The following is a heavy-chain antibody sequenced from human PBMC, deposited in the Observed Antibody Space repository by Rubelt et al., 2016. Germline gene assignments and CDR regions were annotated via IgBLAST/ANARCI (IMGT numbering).Heavy chain of an antibody. CDR1: EFTSSNYA. CDR2: ISIGGGGT. V-gene: IGHV3-23*01. D-gene: IGHD1-26*01. J-gene: IGHJ4*02. Sequence: EVQLLESGGGLVQPGGSLRLSCTVSEFTSSNYAMNWVRQAPGKGLEWVSGISIGGGGTKYADSVKGRFTISRDHSRNTLYLQINSLRAEYTSVSYCAKGGRANSDDALYYFDYWGQGALVTVSS. CDR3: AKGGRANSDDALYYFDY.